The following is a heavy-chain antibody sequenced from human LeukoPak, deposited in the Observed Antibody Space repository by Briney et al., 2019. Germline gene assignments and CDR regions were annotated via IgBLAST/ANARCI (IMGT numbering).Heavy chain of an antibody. V-gene: IGHV3-23*01. CDR3: AERQYYDFWSGYYTFDY. Sequence: GGSLRLSCAASGFTFSSYAMSWVRQAPGKGLEWVSAISGSGGRTYYADSVKGRFTISRDNSKNTLYLQMNSLRAEDTAVYYCAERQYYDFWSGYYTFDYWGQGTLVTVSS. CDR1: GFTFSSYA. J-gene: IGHJ4*02. CDR2: ISGSGGRT. D-gene: IGHD3-3*01.